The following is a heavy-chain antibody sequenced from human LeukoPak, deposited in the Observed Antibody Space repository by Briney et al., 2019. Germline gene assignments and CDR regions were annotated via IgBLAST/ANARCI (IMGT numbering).Heavy chain of an antibody. J-gene: IGHJ6*03. Sequence: SETLSLTCTVSGDSISSSSYYWGWIRLPPGKGLEWIGSIYYSGSTYYNPSLKSRVTIFVDTSKNQFSLKLSSVTAADTAVYYCARPLNYYYYMDVWGKGTTVTVSS. CDR2: IYYSGST. V-gene: IGHV4-39*01. CDR3: ARPLNYYYYMDV. CDR1: GDSISSSSYY.